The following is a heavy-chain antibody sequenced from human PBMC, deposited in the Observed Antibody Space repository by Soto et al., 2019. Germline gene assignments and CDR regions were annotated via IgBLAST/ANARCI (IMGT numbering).Heavy chain of an antibody. V-gene: IGHV3-33*01. J-gene: IGHJ3*02. CDR2: IWYDGTSK. CDR1: GLTFTRSG. D-gene: IGHD3-10*01. Sequence: QVQLVESGGGVVQSGTSLRLSCAASGLTFTRSGMHWVRQAPGKALEWVAVIWYDGTSKYYGDSVKGRFTISRDNSKNALYLQMNSLRAEDTAVYYCVRDLSRSGNYKNAAFHIWGQGTMVTVSS. CDR3: VRDLSRSGNYKNAAFHI.